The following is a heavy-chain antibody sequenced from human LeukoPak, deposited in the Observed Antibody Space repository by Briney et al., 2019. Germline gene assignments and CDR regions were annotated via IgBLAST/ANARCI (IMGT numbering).Heavy chain of an antibody. CDR3: ARGIYYDST. CDR2: IYYSGST. D-gene: IGHD3-22*01. CDR1: GGSISSSSYY. Sequence: SETLPLTCTVSGGSISSSSYYWGWIRQPPGKGLEWIGSIYYSGSTYYNPSLKSRVTISVDTSKNQFSLKLSSVTAADTAVYYCARGIYYDSTWGQGTLVTVSS. J-gene: IGHJ4*02. V-gene: IGHV4-39*07.